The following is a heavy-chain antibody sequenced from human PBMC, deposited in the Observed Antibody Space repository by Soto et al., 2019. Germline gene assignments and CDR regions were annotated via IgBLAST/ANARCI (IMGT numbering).Heavy chain of an antibody. CDR3: ARCRRFYYDSSERYFDY. CDR1: GGTFSSYA. CDR2: IIPIFGTA. V-gene: IGHV1-69*01. Sequence: QVQLVQSGAEVKKPGSSVKVSRKASGGTFSSYAISWVRQAPGQGLEWMGGIIPIFGTANYAQKFQGRVTITADESTSTAYMELSSLRSEDTAVYYCARCRRFYYDSSERYFDYWGQGTLVTVSS. D-gene: IGHD3-22*01. J-gene: IGHJ4*02.